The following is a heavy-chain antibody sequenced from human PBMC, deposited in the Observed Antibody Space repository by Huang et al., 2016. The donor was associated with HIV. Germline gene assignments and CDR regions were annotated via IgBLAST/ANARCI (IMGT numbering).Heavy chain of an antibody. D-gene: IGHD3-22*01. V-gene: IGHV4-39*01. CDR3: ARHFSYYDSSGYTPWDAFDI. CDR2: IYYSGST. Sequence: QLQLQGSGPGLVKPSETLSLTCTVSGGSIPSSRYYWGWIRQPPGKGLEWVGSIYYSGSTDYNPSLKSRVTGSVDTSKNQFSLKLSSVTAADTAVYYCARHFSYYDSSGYTPWDAFDIWGQGTMVTVSS. CDR1: GGSIPSSRYY. J-gene: IGHJ3*02.